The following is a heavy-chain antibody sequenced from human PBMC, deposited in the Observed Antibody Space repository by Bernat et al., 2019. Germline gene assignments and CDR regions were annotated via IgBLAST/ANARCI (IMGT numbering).Heavy chain of an antibody. V-gene: IGHV3-7*03. J-gene: IGHJ4*02. CDR3: ARAARALLDYGDYAEPWGFDY. D-gene: IGHD4-17*01. CDR1: GFTFSSYW. Sequence: EVQLVESGGGLVQPGGSLRLSCAASGFTFSSYWMSWVRQAPGKGLEWVANIKQDGSEKYYVDSVKGRFTISRDNAKNSLYLQMNSLRAEDTAVYYCARAARALLDYGDYAEPWGFDYWGQGTLVTVSS. CDR2: IKQDGSEK.